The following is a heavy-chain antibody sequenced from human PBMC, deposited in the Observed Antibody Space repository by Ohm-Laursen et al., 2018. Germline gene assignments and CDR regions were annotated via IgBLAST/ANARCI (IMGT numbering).Heavy chain of an antibody. V-gene: IGHV4-38-2*02. CDR2: IYHSGST. J-gene: IGHJ4*02. CDR3: ARDQVGEQWLERNIYFDY. CDR1: GYSISSGYY. Sequence: SDTLSLTCAVSGYSISSGYYWGWIRQPPGKGLEWIGSIYHSGSTYYNPSLKSRVTISVDTSKNQFSLKLSSVTAADTAVYYCARDQVGEQWLERNIYFDYWGQGTLVTVSS. D-gene: IGHD6-19*01.